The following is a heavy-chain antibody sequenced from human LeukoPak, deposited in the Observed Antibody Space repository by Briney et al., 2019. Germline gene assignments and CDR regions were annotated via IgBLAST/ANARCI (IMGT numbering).Heavy chain of an antibody. CDR2: IYYSGSA. D-gene: IGHD6-13*01. CDR3: ARRLAGTEDY. J-gene: IGHJ4*02. V-gene: IGHV4-39*01. CDR1: GGSISSSSYY. Sequence: SETLSLTCTVSGGSISSSSYYWGWIRQPPGKGLEWIGSIYYSGSAYYNPSLKSGVTISVDTSKNQFSLKLSSVTAADTAVYYCARRLAGTEDYWGQGTLVTVSS.